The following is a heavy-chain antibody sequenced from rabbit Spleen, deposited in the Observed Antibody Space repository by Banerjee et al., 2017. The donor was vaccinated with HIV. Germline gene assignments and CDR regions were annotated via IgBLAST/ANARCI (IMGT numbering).Heavy chain of an antibody. CDR2: IDAGGKGST. CDR3: ARDGTGSSDGYHL. CDR1: GFDLSSGYW. J-gene: IGHJ4*01. Sequence: QEQLEESGGGLVKPEGSLTLTCKASGFDLSSGYWMCWVRQAPGKGLEWIACIDAGGKGSTWYANWAKGRFTISKTSSTTVTLQMTSLTAADTATYFCARDGTGSSDGYHLWGPGTLVTVS. V-gene: IGHV1S45*01. D-gene: IGHD1-1*01.